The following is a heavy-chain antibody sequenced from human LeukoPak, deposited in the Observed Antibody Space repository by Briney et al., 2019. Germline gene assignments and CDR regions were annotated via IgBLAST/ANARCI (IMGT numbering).Heavy chain of an antibody. CDR2: MSAHTGDT. V-gene: IGHV1-18*01. CDR1: GYTFTNYG. J-gene: IGHJ4*02. D-gene: IGHD1-26*01. Sequence: ASVKVSCKASGYTFTNYGINWVRQTPGQGLEWVGWMSAHTGDTNYAQKVQGRVTMTTDTSTSTIYMELRSLKSDDTAIYYCARESPGNFDFWGQGTLVTVSS. CDR3: ARESPGNFDF.